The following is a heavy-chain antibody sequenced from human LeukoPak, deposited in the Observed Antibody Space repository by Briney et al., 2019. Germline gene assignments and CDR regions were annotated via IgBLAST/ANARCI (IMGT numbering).Heavy chain of an antibody. J-gene: IGHJ4*02. Sequence: GGSLRLSFAVSGITLSNYGMSWVRQAPGKGLEWVAGISDSGGRTNYADSVKGRFTISRDNPKNTLYLQMNSLRAEDTAVYFCAKRGVVIRVILVGFHKEAYYFDSWGQGALVTVSS. CDR3: AKRGVVIRVILVGFHKEAYYFDS. CDR2: ISDSGGRT. CDR1: GITLSNYG. D-gene: IGHD3-22*01. V-gene: IGHV3-23*01.